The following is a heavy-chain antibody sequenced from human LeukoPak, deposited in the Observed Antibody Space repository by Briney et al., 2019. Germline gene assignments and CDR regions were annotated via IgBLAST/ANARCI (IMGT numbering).Heavy chain of an antibody. CDR1: GFTFSSYG. J-gene: IGHJ4*02. Sequence: PGGSLRLSCAASGFTFSSYGMHWVRQAPGKGLEWVAFIRSDGSNKYYADSVKGRFTISRDNSKNTLYLQMNSLRAEDTAVYYCAKTHHYYDILTGYFDYWGQGTLVTVSS. D-gene: IGHD3-9*01. V-gene: IGHV3-30*02. CDR2: IRSDGSNK. CDR3: AKTHHYYDILTGYFDY.